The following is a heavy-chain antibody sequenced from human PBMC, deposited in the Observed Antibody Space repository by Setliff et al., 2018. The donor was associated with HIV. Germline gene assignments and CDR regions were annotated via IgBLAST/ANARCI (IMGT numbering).Heavy chain of an antibody. V-gene: IGHV4-4*02. D-gene: IGHD3-10*01. J-gene: IGHJ5*02. Sequence: TLSLTCAVSGGSISSSNWWSWVRQPPGKGLEWIGEIYHSGSTNYNPSLKSRVTISVDKSKNQFSLKLSSVTAADTAVYYCARDRTDYYGSGSYSLRFDPWGQGTLVTVSS. CDR1: GGSISSSNW. CDR2: IYHSGST. CDR3: ARDRTDYYGSGSYSLRFDP.